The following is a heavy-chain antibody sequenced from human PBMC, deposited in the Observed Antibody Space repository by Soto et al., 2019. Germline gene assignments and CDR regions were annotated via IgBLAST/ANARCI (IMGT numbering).Heavy chain of an antibody. D-gene: IGHD2-21*02. Sequence: QVQLVQSGAEEKKPGASVKVSCKASGYTFTSYAMHWVRQASGQRLEWMGWINAGNGNTKYSQKFQGRVTITRDTSASTAYMELSSLRSEDTAVYYCARSIVMVTALDYWGQGTLVTVSS. V-gene: IGHV1-3*05. CDR1: GYTFTSYA. J-gene: IGHJ4*02. CDR2: INAGNGNT. CDR3: ARSIVMVTALDY.